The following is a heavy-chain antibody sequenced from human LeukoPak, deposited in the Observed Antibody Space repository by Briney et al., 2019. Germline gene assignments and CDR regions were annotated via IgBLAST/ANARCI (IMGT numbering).Heavy chain of an antibody. J-gene: IGHJ6*04. CDR2: ISSSGSTI. V-gene: IGHV3-11*04. Sequence: PGGSLRLSCAASGFTFSDYYMSWIRQAPGKGLEWVSYISSSGSTIYYADSVKGRFTISRDNAKNSLYLQMNSLRAEDTAVYYCARDLTAVASGPMDVWGKGTTVTVSS. D-gene: IGHD6-19*01. CDR3: ARDLTAVASGPMDV. CDR1: GFTFSDYY.